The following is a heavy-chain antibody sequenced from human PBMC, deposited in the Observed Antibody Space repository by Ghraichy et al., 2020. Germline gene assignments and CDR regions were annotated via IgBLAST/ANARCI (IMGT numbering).Heavy chain of an antibody. CDR1: GFTFGDYA. J-gene: IGHJ4*02. Sequence: GGSPRLSCTASGFTFGDYAMSWFRQAPGKGLEWVSFIRSKAYGGTTEYAASVKGRFTISRDDSKSIAYLQMNSLKTEDTAVYYCTRGLAVAGRPFDYWGQGTLVTVSS. CDR2: IRSKAYGGTT. D-gene: IGHD6-19*01. CDR3: TRGLAVAGRPFDY. V-gene: IGHV3-49*03.